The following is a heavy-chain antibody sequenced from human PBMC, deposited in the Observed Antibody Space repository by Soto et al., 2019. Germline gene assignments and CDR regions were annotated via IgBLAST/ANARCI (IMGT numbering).Heavy chain of an antibody. CDR1: GFIFENFG. CDR3: AKNQGVELVPLATVDWFDP. D-gene: IGHD3-10*01. Sequence: PGGSLRLSCAASGFIFENFGMSWVRQAPAKGLEWISSISGSGFKKYYADSVKGRFTISRDNSKSTVYLELNNLSAEDTAVYHCAKNQGVELVPLATVDWFDPWGQGSVVTVSS. V-gene: IGHV3-23*01. J-gene: IGHJ5*02. CDR2: ISGSGFKK.